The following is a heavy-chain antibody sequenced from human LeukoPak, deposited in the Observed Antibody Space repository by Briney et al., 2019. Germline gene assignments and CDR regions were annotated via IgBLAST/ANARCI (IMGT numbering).Heavy chain of an antibody. D-gene: IGHD6-19*01. CDR3: ARDHLSVAGTLDY. Sequence: ASVKVSCKASGYTFTSYGISWVRQAPGQGLEWMGWISAYNGNTNYAQKFQGRVTMTRDTSISTAYMELSRLRSDDTAVYYCARDHLSVAGTLDYWGQGTLVTVSS. CDR1: GYTFTSYG. V-gene: IGHV1-18*01. CDR2: ISAYNGNT. J-gene: IGHJ4*02.